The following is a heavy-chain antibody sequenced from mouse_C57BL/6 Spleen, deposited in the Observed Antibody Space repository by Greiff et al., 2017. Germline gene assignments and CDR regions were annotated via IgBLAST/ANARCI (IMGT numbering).Heavy chain of an antibody. CDR3: ARYGAPYWYFDV. D-gene: IGHD3-1*01. Sequence: EVQRVESGGGLVQPGGSLSLSCAASGFTFTDYYMSWVRQPPGKALEWLGFIRNKANGYTTEYSASVKGRFTISRDNSQSILYLQMNALRADDSATYYCARYGAPYWYFDVWGTGTTVTVSS. CDR1: GFTFTDYY. V-gene: IGHV7-3*01. J-gene: IGHJ1*03. CDR2: IRNKANGYTT.